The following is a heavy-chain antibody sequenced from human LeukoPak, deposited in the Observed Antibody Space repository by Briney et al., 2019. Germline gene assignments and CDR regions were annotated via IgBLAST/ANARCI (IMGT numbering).Heavy chain of an antibody. CDR2: IYHSGST. CDR3: ARAIRCPIIAAAQEYFDY. J-gene: IGHJ4*02. V-gene: IGHV4-4*02. CDR1: GGSISSSNW. Sequence: PSGTLSLTCAVSGGSISSSNWWSWVRQPPGKGLEWIGEIYHSGSTNYNPSLKSRVTISVDTSKNQFSLKLSSVTAADTAVYYCARAIRCPIIAAAQEYFDYWGQGTLVTVSS. D-gene: IGHD6-13*01.